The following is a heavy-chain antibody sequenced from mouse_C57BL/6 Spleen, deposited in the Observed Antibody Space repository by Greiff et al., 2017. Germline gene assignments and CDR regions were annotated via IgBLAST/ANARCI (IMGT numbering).Heavy chain of an antibody. Sequence: DVMLVESGGGLVQPGGSMKLSCVASGFTFSNYWMNWVRQSPEQGLEWVAQIRLKSDNYATHYAESVKGRFTISRDDSKSSVYLQMNNLRAEDTGIYYCTEGDYDVNYWGQGTTLTVSS. CDR3: TEGDYDVNY. V-gene: IGHV6-3*01. CDR1: GFTFSNYW. D-gene: IGHD2-4*01. CDR2: IRLKSDNYAT. J-gene: IGHJ2*01.